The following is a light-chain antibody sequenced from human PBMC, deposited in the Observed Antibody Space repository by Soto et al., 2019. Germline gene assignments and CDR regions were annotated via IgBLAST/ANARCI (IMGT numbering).Light chain of an antibody. CDR2: KAS. J-gene: IGKJ4*01. Sequence: DIQMTQSPSTLSASVGDRVTITCRASQSISTWLAWYQQKPGKAPKLLIYKASSLEGGVPSRFSGSGSGTEFNITVSSLRPDDFATYYCQQYNTYPLTFGGGPTVEIK. CDR1: QSISTW. V-gene: IGKV1-5*03. CDR3: QQYNTYPLT.